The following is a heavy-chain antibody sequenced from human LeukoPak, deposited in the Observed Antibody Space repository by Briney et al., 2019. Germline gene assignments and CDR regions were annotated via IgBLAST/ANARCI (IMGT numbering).Heavy chain of an antibody. Sequence: GGSLRLSCEASGFTFSSYWMSWVRQAPGKGLEWVANIKQDGSEKYDVDSVKGRFTISRDNAKNSLYLQMNSLRAEDTAVYYCARLGGVDFGVVIMWSYYYGMDVWGQGTTVTVSS. CDR2: IKQDGSEK. V-gene: IGHV3-7*01. CDR1: GFTFSSYW. J-gene: IGHJ6*02. D-gene: IGHD3-3*01. CDR3: ARLGGVDFGVVIMWSYYYGMDV.